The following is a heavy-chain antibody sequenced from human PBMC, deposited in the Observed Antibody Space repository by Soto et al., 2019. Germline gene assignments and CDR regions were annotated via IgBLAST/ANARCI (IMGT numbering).Heavy chain of an antibody. CDR3: AKILAASYTGC. Sequence: GGSLRLSCAVSGFTFSTYWMSWARQAPGKGLEWVASIKADGSGKYYVDSVKGRFTTSRGNSKNSLYLQMNSLGAEDTAIYYLAKILAASYTGCWGKGTLVTVSS. CDR1: GFTFSTYW. J-gene: IGHJ1*01. D-gene: IGHD6-13*01. V-gene: IGHV3-7*03. CDR2: IKADGSGK.